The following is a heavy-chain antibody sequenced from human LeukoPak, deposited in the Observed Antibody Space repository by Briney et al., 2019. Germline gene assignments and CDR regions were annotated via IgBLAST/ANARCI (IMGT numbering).Heavy chain of an antibody. CDR1: GFTFSNYA. D-gene: IGHD3-22*01. CDR2: ISSSSSYI. Sequence: SGGSLRLSCAASGFTFSNYAMNWVRQAPGKGLEWVSSISSSSSYIYYADSVKGRFTISRDNAKNSLYLQMNSLRAEDTAVYYCASSYDSSGYYEWFDPWGQGTLVTVSS. J-gene: IGHJ5*02. V-gene: IGHV3-21*01. CDR3: ASSYDSSGYYEWFDP.